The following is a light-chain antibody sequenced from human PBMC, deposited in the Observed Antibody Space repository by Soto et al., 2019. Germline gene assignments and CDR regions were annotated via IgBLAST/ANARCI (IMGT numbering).Light chain of an antibody. CDR2: KAS. CDR1: QTISSW. J-gene: IGKJ1*01. V-gene: IGKV1-5*03. Sequence: DIQMTQSPSTLSGSVGDRVTITFRASQTISSWLAWYQQNPGKAPKLLIYKASTLKSGVPSRFSGSGSGTEFTRTISSLQPDDFATDYCQHYNSYPEAFGQGTKVDIK. CDR3: QHYNSYPEA.